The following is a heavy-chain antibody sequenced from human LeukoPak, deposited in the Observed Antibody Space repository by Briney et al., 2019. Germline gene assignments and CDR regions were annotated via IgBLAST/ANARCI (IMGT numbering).Heavy chain of an antibody. J-gene: IGHJ4*02. CDR3: ARGPRGGDGLYYFDY. CDR2: INPSGGST. CDR1: GYPFTTCY. V-gene: IGHV1-46*01. Sequence: ASVKVSCKASGYPFTTCYVHRVRQAPGQGPEWMGIINPSGGSTNYAQNFQGRVTMTRDTSTTTVYMELSTLRSEDTAVYYCARGPRGGDGLYYFDYWGQGTLVTVSS. D-gene: IGHD2-21*02.